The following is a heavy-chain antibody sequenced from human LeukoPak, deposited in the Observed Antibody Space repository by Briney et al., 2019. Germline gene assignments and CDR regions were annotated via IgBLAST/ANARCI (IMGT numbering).Heavy chain of an antibody. V-gene: IGHV3-30*02. Sequence: GGSLRLSCAASGFTFGSYGMHWVRQAPGKGLEWVAFIRYDGSNKYYADSVKGRFTISRDNSKNTLYLQMNSLRAEDTAVYYCATYLGIAVAGSGSGATQAWGQGTLVTVSS. CDR3: ATYLGIAVAGSGSGATQA. J-gene: IGHJ5*02. CDR2: IRYDGSNK. D-gene: IGHD6-19*01. CDR1: GFTFGSYG.